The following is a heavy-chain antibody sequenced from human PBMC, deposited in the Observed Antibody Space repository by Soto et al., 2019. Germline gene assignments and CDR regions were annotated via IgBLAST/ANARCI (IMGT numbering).Heavy chain of an antibody. V-gene: IGHV1-69*13. J-gene: IGHJ4*02. D-gene: IGHD5-12*01. CDR3: ARGGVDVVATSAFDY. Sequence: SVKVSCKASGATYSTSAISWVRQAPGQGLEWMGGINPILGTPDYAHKFQGRVTITADESTSTVYMELGSLRSEDTALYFCARGGVDVVATSAFDYWGQGALVTVSS. CDR2: INPILGTP. CDR1: GATYSTSA.